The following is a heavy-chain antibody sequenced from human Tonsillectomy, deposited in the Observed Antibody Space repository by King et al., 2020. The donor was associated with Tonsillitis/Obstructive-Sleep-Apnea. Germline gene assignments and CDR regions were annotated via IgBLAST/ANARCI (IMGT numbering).Heavy chain of an antibody. J-gene: IGHJ6*02. V-gene: IGHV1-2*02. D-gene: IGHD3-16*01. CDR2: INPNSGGT. Sequence: VQLVESGAEVKKPGASVKVSCKASGYTFTGYYMHWVREAPGQGLEWMGWINPNSGGTNYAQKFQGRVTMTRDTSISTAYMELSRLRSDDTAVDYCARGGGRGNSFYGMDVWGQGTTVTVSS. CDR1: GYTFTGYY. CDR3: ARGGGRGNSFYGMDV.